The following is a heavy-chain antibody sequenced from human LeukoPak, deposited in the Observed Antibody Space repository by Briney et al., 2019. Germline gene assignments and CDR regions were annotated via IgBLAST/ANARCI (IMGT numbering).Heavy chain of an antibody. V-gene: IGHV3-74*01. CDR3: ARDFRHLGG. CDR1: GFTFSNYW. Sequence: PGGSLTLSCAASGFTFSNYWMHWVRQAPRKGLVWVSRMNTDGRSTSYVDTVQDRFTITRDNAQNMLYLQMNSLRAAAKAGYYCARDFRHLGGWGQGTMVTVSS. D-gene: IGHD3-16*01. J-gene: IGHJ3*01. CDR2: MNTDGRST.